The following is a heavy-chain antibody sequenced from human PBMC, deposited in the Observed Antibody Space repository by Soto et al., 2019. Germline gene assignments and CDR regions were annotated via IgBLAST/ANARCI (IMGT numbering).Heavy chain of an antibody. D-gene: IGHD4-17*01. J-gene: IGHJ4*02. V-gene: IGHV3-23*01. CDR2: ISGSGGST. Sequence: GGSLRLSCAASGFTFSSYAMSWVRQTPGKGLEWVSAISGSGGSTYYADSVKGRFTISRDNSKNTLYLQMNSLRAEDTAVYYCAKDRVLTVTTTFDYWGQGTLVTVSS. CDR3: AKDRVLTVTTTFDY. CDR1: GFTFSSYA.